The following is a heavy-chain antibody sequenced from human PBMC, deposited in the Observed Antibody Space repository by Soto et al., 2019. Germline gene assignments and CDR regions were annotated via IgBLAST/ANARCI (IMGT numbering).Heavy chain of an antibody. CDR3: ARDSGTGAYFDY. Sequence: EVQLVESGGGLVQPGGSQRLSCAASGFTFSDHCMDWVRQAPGKGLEWVGRIRNKANSYTTAYSASVQGRFTSSSDDSKDNLYIPMNSLKDEDTAIYYCARDSGTGAYFDYWGHGTLATDSS. J-gene: IGHJ4*01. CDR2: IRNKANSYTT. V-gene: IGHV3-72*01. D-gene: IGHD1-26*01. CDR1: GFTFSDHC.